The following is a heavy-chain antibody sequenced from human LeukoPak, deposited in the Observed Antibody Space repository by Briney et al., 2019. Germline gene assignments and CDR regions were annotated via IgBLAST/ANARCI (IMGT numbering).Heavy chain of an antibody. J-gene: IGHJ4*02. CDR2: INSDGSTT. CDR3: TRGGVDY. CDR1: GFTFSSYA. D-gene: IGHD3-10*01. V-gene: IGHV3-74*01. Sequence: GGSLRLSCAASGFTFSSYAIHWVRQAPGKGLVWVSRINSDGSTTTYADSVKGRFTISRDNAKNTLYLQMNSLRAEDTAVYYCTRGGVDYWGQGTLVTVSS.